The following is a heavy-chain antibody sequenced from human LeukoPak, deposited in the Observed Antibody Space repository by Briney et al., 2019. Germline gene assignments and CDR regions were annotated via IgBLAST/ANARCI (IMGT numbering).Heavy chain of an antibody. Sequence: SETLSLTCTVYGGSSSDYYWTWIRQPPGKGLEWIGEINHSGSTNYNPSLKSRVTISVDTSKNQFSLKLSSVTAADTAVYYCATSRGYSYGYEDYWGQGTLVTVSS. CDR3: ATSRGYSYGYEDY. CDR2: INHSGST. CDR1: GGSSSDYY. D-gene: IGHD5-18*01. V-gene: IGHV4-34*01. J-gene: IGHJ4*02.